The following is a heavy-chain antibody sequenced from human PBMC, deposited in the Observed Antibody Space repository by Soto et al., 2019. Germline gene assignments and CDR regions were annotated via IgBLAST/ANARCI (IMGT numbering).Heavy chain of an antibody. V-gene: IGHV3-21*01. D-gene: IGHD3-22*01. Sequence: GGSLRLSCAASGFTFSSYSMNWVRQAPGKGLEWVSSISSSSSYIYYADSVKGRFTISRDNAKNSLYLQMNSLRAEDTAVYYCVRAPCYYDSRAYLGYWGRGTLVTVSS. CDR1: GFTFSSYS. CDR2: ISSSSSYI. J-gene: IGHJ4*02. CDR3: VRAPCYYDSRAYLGY.